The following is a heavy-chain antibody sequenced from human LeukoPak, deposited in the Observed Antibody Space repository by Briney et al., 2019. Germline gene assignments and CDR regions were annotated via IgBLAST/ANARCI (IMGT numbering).Heavy chain of an antibody. V-gene: IGHV1-2*02. CDR2: INPNSGGT. J-gene: IGHJ4*02. CDR1: GYTFTGYY. Sequence: ASVKVSCKAPGYTFTGYYMHWVRQAPGQGLEWMGWINPNSGGTNYAQKFQGRVTMTRDTSISTAYMELSRLRSDDTAVYYCARSLMGYYDSSGFDYWGQGTLVTVSS. CDR3: ARSLMGYYDSSGFDY. D-gene: IGHD3-22*01.